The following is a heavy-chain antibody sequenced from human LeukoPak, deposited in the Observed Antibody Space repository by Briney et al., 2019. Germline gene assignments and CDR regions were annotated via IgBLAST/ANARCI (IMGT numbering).Heavy chain of an antibody. CDR3: ARAPSDWELLDY. Sequence: ASVKVSCKASGYTFTGYYMHWVRQAPGQGLEWMGWINPNSGGTNYAQKFQGRVTMTRDTSISTAYMELSRLRSDDTAVYYCARAPSDWELLDYWGQGTLVTVSS. CDR2: INPNSGGT. J-gene: IGHJ4*02. CDR1: GYTFTGYY. V-gene: IGHV1-2*02. D-gene: IGHD1-26*01.